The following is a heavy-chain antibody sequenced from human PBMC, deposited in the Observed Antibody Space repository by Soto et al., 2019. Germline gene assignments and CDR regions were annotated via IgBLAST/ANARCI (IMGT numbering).Heavy chain of an antibody. J-gene: IGHJ6*02. Sequence: GGSLRLSCAASGFTFSTYAMTWVRQAPGKGLEWVSTISGSGGSTYYADSVKGRFTISKDNSKNTLYLQMNSLRAEDTAVYYCARLYDSTGNYPYGMDVWGQGTTVTVSS. CDR2: ISGSGGST. D-gene: IGHD3-22*01. CDR1: GFTFSTYA. CDR3: ARLYDSTGNYPYGMDV. V-gene: IGHV3-23*01.